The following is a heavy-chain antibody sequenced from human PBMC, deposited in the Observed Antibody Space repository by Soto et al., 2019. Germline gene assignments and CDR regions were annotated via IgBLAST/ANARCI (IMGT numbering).Heavy chain of an antibody. CDR3: AHRVLRTVFGLVTTTAIYFDF. CDR2: IYWDDDK. J-gene: IGHJ4*02. CDR1: GFSLTTSGVG. Sequence: QITLNESGPTVVRPTETLTLTCRFSGFSLTTSGVGVGWIRQSPGKAPEWLALIYWDDDKRYSASLNSRLTITKDTSKNQVVLTVSDLDTTDTATYYCAHRVLRTVFGLVTTTAIYFDFWGQGTPVAVSS. D-gene: IGHD3-3*01. V-gene: IGHV2-5*02.